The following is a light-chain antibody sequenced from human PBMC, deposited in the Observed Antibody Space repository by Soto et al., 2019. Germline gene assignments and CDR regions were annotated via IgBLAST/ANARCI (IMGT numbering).Light chain of an antibody. Sequence: DIVMTQSPDSLALSLGERATINCKSSQSVLYRSNKKNYLIWYQQKPGQPPKPLIYWASTREFGVPDRFSGSGSGTDFTPTISSLQAEDVAVYYCQQYYSAPYTFGQGTKLEIK. CDR2: WAS. CDR3: QQYYSAPYT. V-gene: IGKV4-1*01. J-gene: IGKJ2*01. CDR1: QSVLYRSNKKNY.